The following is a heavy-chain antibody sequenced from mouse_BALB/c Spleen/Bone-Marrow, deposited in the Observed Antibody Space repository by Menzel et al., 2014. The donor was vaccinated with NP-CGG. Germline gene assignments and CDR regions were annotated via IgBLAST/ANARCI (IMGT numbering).Heavy chain of an antibody. J-gene: IGHJ2*01. V-gene: IGHV3-6*02. Sequence: ESGPGLVIPSQSLPLTCSVTGYSITNGYYWYWIRQFPGNKLEWMGYISYDGSSNYNPSLKNRTSVTRDTSKNQIFLKLNSMTTEYTATDFYARGGKNYDNLLDYWGQSTTLTVSS. CDR2: ISYDGSS. CDR3: ARGGKNYDNLLDY. D-gene: IGHD2-1*01. CDR1: GYSITNGYY.